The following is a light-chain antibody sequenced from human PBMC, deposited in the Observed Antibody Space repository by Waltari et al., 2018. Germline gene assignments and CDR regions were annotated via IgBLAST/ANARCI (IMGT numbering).Light chain of an antibody. CDR2: TAS. CDR3: QHLNSYPVT. CDR1: QGISSY. J-gene: IGKJ2*01. V-gene: IGKV1-9*01. Sequence: DIQLTLSPSFLSASVGDRVTITCRASQGISSYLAWYQQKPGKAPTLLSYTASTLQSGVPSRFSGSGSGTEFTLTISSLQPEDFATYDCQHLNSYPVTFGQGTKLEIK.